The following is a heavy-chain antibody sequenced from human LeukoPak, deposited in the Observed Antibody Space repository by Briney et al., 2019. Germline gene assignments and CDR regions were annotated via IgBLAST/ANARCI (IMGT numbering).Heavy chain of an antibody. J-gene: IGHJ6*03. D-gene: IGHD5-24*01. CDR2: IKQDGSDK. CDR3: ARSRDGYTYYYYYYMDV. CDR1: AFTFSNFW. V-gene: IGHV3-7*01. Sequence: GGSLRLSCAASAFTFSNFWMSWVRQAPGKGLEWVANIKQDGSDKYYVDSVKGRFTISRDNAKNSLYLQMNSLRAEDTAMYHCARSRDGYTYYYYYYMDVWGRGTTVTVSS.